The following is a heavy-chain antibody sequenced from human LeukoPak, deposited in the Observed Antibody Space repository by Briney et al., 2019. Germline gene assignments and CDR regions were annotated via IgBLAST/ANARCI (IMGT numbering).Heavy chain of an antibody. CDR3: AKSYYYGMDV. CDR2: ISGSGDNT. V-gene: IGHV3-23*01. J-gene: IGHJ6*02. Sequence: GGSLRLSCAASGFTFSSYAMSWVRQAPGKGLEWVSGISGSGDNTYYAGSVKGRFTISRDNAKNSLYLQMNSLRAEDTAVYYCAKSYYYGMDVWGQGTTVTVSS. CDR1: GFTFSSYA.